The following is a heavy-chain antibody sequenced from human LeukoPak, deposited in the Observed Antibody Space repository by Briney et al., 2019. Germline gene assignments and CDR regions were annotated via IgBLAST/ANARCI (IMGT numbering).Heavy chain of an antibody. CDR3: ARGDYYDSSGNYYY. J-gene: IGHJ4*02. V-gene: IGHV4-38-2*02. D-gene: IGHD3-22*01. Sequence: SETLSLTCTVSGFSISSGYSWAWIRQPPGKGLEWIGIIFHSGTTHYNPSLKSRATISVDTSKNQVSLKLNSVTAADTAVYYCARGDYYDSSGNYYYWGQGTLVTVSS. CDR1: GFSISSGYS. CDR2: IFHSGTT.